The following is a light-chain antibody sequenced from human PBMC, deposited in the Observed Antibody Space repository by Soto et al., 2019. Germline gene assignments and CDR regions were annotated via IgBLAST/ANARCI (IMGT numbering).Light chain of an antibody. CDR3: CSYAGSSTWV. CDR2: EGS. V-gene: IGLV2-23*01. Sequence: QSALTQPASVSGSPGQSITISCTGTSSDVGSYNLVSWYQQHPGKAPKLMIYEGSKWPSGVSNRFSGSKSGNTASLTISGLQAEDEAEYYCCSYAGSSTWVFGGGTKLTVL. CDR1: SSDVGSYNL. J-gene: IGLJ3*02.